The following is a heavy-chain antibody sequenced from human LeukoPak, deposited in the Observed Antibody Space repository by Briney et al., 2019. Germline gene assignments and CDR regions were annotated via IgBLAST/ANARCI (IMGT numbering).Heavy chain of an antibody. CDR3: AKAQVYCSSTSCHGGYYYYGMDV. D-gene: IGHD2-2*01. V-gene: IGHV3-23*01. Sequence: GGSLRLSCAASGFTVSSNHLSWVRQAPGKGLEWVSAISGSSGSTYYADSVKGRFTISRDNSKNTLYLQMNSLRAEDTAVYYCAKAQVYCSSTSCHGGYYYYGMDVWGQGTTVTVSS. J-gene: IGHJ6*02. CDR2: ISGSSGST. CDR1: GFTVSSNH.